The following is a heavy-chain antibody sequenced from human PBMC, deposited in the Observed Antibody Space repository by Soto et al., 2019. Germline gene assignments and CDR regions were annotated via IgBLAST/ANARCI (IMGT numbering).Heavy chain of an antibody. CDR3: ARARGPYSSGWYGGAFDI. D-gene: IGHD6-19*01. Sequence: SETLSLTCTVSGGSISSYYWSWIRQPPGKGLEWIGYIYYSGSTNYNPSLKSRVTISVDTSKNQFSLKLSSVTAADTAVYYCARARGPYSSGWYGGAFDIWGQGTMVTVSS. CDR1: GGSISSYY. V-gene: IGHV4-59*01. CDR2: IYYSGST. J-gene: IGHJ3*02.